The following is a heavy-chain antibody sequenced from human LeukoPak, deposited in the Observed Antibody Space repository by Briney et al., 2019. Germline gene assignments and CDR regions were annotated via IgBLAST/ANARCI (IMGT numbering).Heavy chain of an antibody. Sequence: GGSLRLSCAASGFTFSSYSMNWVRQAPGKGLEWVSYISSSSSTIYYAYSVKGRFTISRDNAKNSLYLQMNSLRDEDTAVYYCARSDSYYDFWSGYSSDAFDIWGQGTMVTVSS. D-gene: IGHD3-3*01. J-gene: IGHJ3*02. CDR3: ARSDSYYDFWSGYSSDAFDI. CDR2: ISSSSSTI. CDR1: GFTFSSYS. V-gene: IGHV3-48*02.